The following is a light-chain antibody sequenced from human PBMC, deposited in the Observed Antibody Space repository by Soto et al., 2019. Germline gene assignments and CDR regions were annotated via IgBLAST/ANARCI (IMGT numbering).Light chain of an antibody. V-gene: IGKV1-5*03. Sequence: DIQMTQSPSTLSASVGDRVTITCRASQSISSWLAWYQQKPGKAPNLLIYKASSLESGVPSRFSGRGSGTEFTLTISSLQPDDFATYYCQLYNTYPLTFGGGPKVELK. CDR3: QLYNTYPLT. CDR2: KAS. J-gene: IGKJ4*01. CDR1: QSISSW.